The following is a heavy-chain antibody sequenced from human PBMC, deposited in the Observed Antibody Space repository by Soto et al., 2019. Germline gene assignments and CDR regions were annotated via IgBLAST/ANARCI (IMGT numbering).Heavy chain of an antibody. D-gene: IGHD3-22*01. CDR3: VKDRYYYDSSAYRSAY. V-gene: IGHV3-64D*06. CDR2: IYSNGGST. J-gene: IGHJ4*02. CDR1: GFTFSNYA. Sequence: GGSLRLSCSASGFTFSNYATHWVRQAPGKGLEYVSAIYSNGGSTFYADSVRGRFTISRDNSKNTLYLQMSSLRAEDTAVYYCVKDRYYYDSSAYRSAYWGQGTLVTVSS.